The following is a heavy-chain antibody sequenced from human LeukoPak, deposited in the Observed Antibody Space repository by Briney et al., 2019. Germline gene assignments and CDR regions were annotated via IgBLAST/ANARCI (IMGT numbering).Heavy chain of an antibody. J-gene: IGHJ4*02. V-gene: IGHV3-23*01. D-gene: IGHD6-19*01. CDR2: ISGSGGST. CDR1: GFTFSSYA. Sequence: GGSLRLSCAASGFTFSSYAMSWVRQAPGKGLEWVSAISGSGGSTYYADSVKGRFTTSRDNSKNTLYLQMNSLRAEDTAVYYCAKYSSGWYLSQYYFDYWGQGTLVTVSS. CDR3: AKYSSGWYLSQYYFDY.